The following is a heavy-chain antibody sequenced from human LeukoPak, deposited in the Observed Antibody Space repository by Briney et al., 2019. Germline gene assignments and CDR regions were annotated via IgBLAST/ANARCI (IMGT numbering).Heavy chain of an antibody. V-gene: IGHV3-21*01. CDR1: GFTFSSYS. D-gene: IGHD2-15*01. J-gene: IGHJ4*02. Sequence: GGSLRLSCAASGFTFSSYSMNWVRQAPGKGLEWVSSINARSYIYSADSVKGRFTISRDNDKNSVYLQMNSLRAEDTAVYYCAREGGYCYGASCRFFDSWGQGPLLTVSS. CDR3: AREGGYCYGASCRFFDS. CDR2: INARSYI.